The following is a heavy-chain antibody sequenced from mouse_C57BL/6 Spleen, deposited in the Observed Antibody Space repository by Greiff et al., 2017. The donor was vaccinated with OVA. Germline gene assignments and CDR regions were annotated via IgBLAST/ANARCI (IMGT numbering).Heavy chain of an antibody. CDR1: GYTFTDYY. CDR2: INPYNGGT. V-gene: IGHV1-19*01. CDR3: ARREENVDV. Sequence: VQLQQSGPVLVKPGASVKMSCKASGYTFTDYYMNWVKQSHGKSLEWIGVINPYNGGTSYNQKFKGKATLTVDKSSSTAYMELNSLASEDSAGYYCARREENVDVWGTGTTVTVSS. J-gene: IGHJ1*03.